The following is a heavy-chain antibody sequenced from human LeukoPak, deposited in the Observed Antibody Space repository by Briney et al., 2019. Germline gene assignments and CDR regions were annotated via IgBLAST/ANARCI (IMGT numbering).Heavy chain of an antibody. Sequence: GGSLRLSCAASGFTVSSNYMSWVRQAPGKGLEWVSVIYSGGSTYYADSVKGRFTISRDNSKNTVYLQMHSMGAEDTAVYYCARERAYCSGTTCYRNWDFDLWGRGTLVTVSS. V-gene: IGHV3-53*01. CDR1: GFTVSSNY. CDR2: IYSGGST. D-gene: IGHD2-2*01. CDR3: ARERAYCSGTTCYRNWDFDL. J-gene: IGHJ2*01.